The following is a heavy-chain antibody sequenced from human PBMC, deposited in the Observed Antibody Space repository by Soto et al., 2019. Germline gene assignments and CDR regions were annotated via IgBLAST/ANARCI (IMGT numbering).Heavy chain of an antibody. CDR2: IYYSGST. V-gene: IGHV4-31*03. J-gene: IGHJ5*02. D-gene: IGHD3-10*01. Sequence: PSETLSLTCTVSGGSISSGGYYWSWIRQHPGKGLEWIGYIYYSGSTYYNPSLKSRVTISVDTSKNQFSLKLSSVTAADTAMYYCAREFYYYGSGSTGPFDPWGQGTLVTVSS. CDR3: AREFYYYGSGSTGPFDP. CDR1: GGSISSGGYY.